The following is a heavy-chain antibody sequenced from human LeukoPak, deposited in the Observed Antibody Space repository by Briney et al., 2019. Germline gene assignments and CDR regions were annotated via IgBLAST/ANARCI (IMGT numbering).Heavy chain of an antibody. D-gene: IGHD2-15*01. V-gene: IGHV1-69*13. CDR1: GGTFSSYA. J-gene: IGHJ5*02. CDR3: ARCSGGSCYSGWFDP. Sequence: ASVKVSCKASGGTFSSYAISWVRQAPGQGLEWMGGIIPIFGTANYAQKFQGRVTITADESTSTAYMELRSLRSDDTAVYYCARCSGGSCYSGWFDPWGQGTLVTVSS. CDR2: IIPIFGTA.